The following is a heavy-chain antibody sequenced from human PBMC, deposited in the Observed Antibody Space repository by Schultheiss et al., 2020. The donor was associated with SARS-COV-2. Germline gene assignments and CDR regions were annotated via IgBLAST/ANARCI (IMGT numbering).Heavy chain of an antibody. J-gene: IGHJ6*02. CDR2: IGTAGDT. CDR1: GFTFSSYD. CDR3: ARWEYYYDSSGYYWDYYGMDV. V-gene: IGHV3-13*01. D-gene: IGHD3-22*01. Sequence: GESLKISCAASGFTFSSYDMHWVRQGTGKGLEWVSAIGTAGDTYYPGSVKGRFTISRENAKNSLYLQMNSLRAEDTAVYYCARWEYYYDSSGYYWDYYGMDVWGQGTTVTVSS.